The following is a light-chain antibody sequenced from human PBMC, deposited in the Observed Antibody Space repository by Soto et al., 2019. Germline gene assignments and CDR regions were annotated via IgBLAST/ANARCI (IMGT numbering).Light chain of an antibody. CDR1: RSVSVAY. Sequence: EIVLTQSPGTLCLSPGERATLSCRASRSVSVAYLVWYQQKPGQAPKLLIYGASKRATGVPDRFSVSGSGTDFTLTISSLEPEDFAVYYCQQRSNWVTFGQGTRLEIK. V-gene: IGKV3D-20*02. CDR3: QQRSNWVT. CDR2: GAS. J-gene: IGKJ5*01.